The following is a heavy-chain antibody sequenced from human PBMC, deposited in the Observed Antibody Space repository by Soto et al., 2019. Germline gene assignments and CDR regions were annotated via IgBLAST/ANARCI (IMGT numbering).Heavy chain of an antibody. D-gene: IGHD6-13*01. Sequence: QLQLQESGPGLVKPSETLSLTCTVSGGSISSSSYYWGWIRQPPGKGLEWIGSIYYSGSTYYNPSLKRRVTISVVPSKNQSSLKLSSVTAADTAVYYCARRSTYSSSWSPEFDYWGQGTLVTVSS. CDR3: ARRSTYSSSWSPEFDY. CDR2: IYYSGST. V-gene: IGHV4-39*01. J-gene: IGHJ4*02. CDR1: GGSISSSSYY.